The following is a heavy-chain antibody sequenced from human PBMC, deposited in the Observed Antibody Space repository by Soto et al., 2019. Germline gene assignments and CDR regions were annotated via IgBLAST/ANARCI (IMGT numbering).Heavy chain of an antibody. CDR3: AKRITISGYGDYYYYGMDV. V-gene: IGHV3-30*18. D-gene: IGHD3-3*01. CDR2: ISHDGSQR. Sequence: QVQLVESGGGVVQPGRSRRLSCAASGFTFKNYAMFWVRQAPGTGLEWVALISHDGSQRFYVDSVKGRFTISRDDSKSTVSLQMNSLRAEDTAIYYCAKRITISGYGDYYYYGMDVWGQGTTVIVSS. J-gene: IGHJ6*02. CDR1: GFTFKNYA.